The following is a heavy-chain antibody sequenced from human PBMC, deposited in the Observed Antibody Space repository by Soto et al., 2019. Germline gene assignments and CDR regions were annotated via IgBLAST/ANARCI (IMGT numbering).Heavy chain of an antibody. D-gene: IGHD5-18*01. CDR1: GGTFSSYA. CDR2: IIPIFGTA. J-gene: IGHJ4*02. CDR3: ATRRDGYSKADY. V-gene: IGHV1-69*12. Sequence: QVQLVQSGAEVKKPGSSVKVSCKASGGTFSSYAISCVRQAPGQGLEWMGGIIPIFGTANYAQKFQGRVTITANECTNTAYMELSSLRSEDTAVYYCATRRDGYSKADYWGQGTLVTVSS.